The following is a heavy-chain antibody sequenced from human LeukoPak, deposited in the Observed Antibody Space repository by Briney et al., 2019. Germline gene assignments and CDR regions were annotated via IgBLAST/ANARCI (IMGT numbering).Heavy chain of an antibody. J-gene: IGHJ4*02. CDR2: INSDGSNT. D-gene: IGHD6-13*01. CDR3: ARVIAAASGPPFDF. CDR1: GFTFSSYW. Sequence: GGSLRLSCAASGFTFSSYWMHWVRQAPGKGQVWVSRINSDGSNTSYADSVKGRFTISRDNAKNTLYLQMNSLRAEDTAVYYCARVIAAASGPPFDFWGQGTLVTVSS. V-gene: IGHV3-74*01.